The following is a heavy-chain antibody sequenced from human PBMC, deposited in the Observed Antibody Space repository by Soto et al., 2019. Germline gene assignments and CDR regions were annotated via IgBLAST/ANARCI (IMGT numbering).Heavy chain of an antibody. D-gene: IGHD6-25*01. J-gene: IGHJ3*02. Sequence: GGSLRLSCAASGFTFSSYGMHWVRQAPGKGLEWVAVIWYDGSNKYYADSVKGRFTISRYNSKNTLYLQMNSLRAEDTAVYYCARDTMGRIAANDAFDIWGQGTMVTVSS. CDR3: ARDTMGRIAANDAFDI. V-gene: IGHV3-33*01. CDR1: GFTFSSYG. CDR2: IWYDGSNK.